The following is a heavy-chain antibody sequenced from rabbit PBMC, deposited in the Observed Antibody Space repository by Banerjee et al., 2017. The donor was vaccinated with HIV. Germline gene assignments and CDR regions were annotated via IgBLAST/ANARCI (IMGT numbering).Heavy chain of an antibody. Sequence: QEQLEESGGDLVKPEGSLTLTCTASGFSFSSSYYMCWVRQAPGRGLEWIACIETTGSSTYTYYANWAKGRFTISKTSSTTMTLQMTSLAAADTATYFCARDPAGSSDYDLWGPGTLVTVS. J-gene: IGHJ4*01. D-gene: IGHD8-1*01. CDR2: IETTGSSTYT. V-gene: IGHV1S45*01. CDR1: GFSFSSSYY. CDR3: ARDPAGSSDYDL.